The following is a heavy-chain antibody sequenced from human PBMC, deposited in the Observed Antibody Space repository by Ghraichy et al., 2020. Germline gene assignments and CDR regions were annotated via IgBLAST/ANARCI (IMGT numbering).Heavy chain of an antibody. Sequence: GESLNISCAASGFTFSSYAMSWVRQAPGKGLEWVSAISGSGGSTYYADSVKGRFTISRDNSKNTLYLQMNSLRAEDTAVYYCAKDTSSSWYFPGGGWGQGTLVTVSS. CDR3: AKDTSSSWYFPGGG. CDR1: GFTFSSYA. D-gene: IGHD6-13*01. J-gene: IGHJ4*02. CDR2: ISGSGGST. V-gene: IGHV3-23*01.